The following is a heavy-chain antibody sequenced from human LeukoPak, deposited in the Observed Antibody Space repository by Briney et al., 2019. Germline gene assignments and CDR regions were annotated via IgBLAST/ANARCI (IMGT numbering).Heavy chain of an antibody. J-gene: IGHJ4*02. CDR1: GGSITSSY. Sequence: SETLSLTCTVSGGSITSSYWSWIRQSPGKGLEWIGYIHYTGSTNYNPSLKSRVTMLIDTSKNQFSLKLSSVTAADTAVYYCARLEYGGNLDYWGQGTLVTVSS. CDR3: ARLEYGGNLDY. CDR2: IHYTGST. D-gene: IGHD4-23*01. V-gene: IGHV4-59*08.